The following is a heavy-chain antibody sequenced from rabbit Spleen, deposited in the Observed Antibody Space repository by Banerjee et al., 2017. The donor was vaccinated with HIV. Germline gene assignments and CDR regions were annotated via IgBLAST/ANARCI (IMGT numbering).Heavy chain of an antibody. Sequence: QLVESGGGLVQPGGALKHSCKASGFHFSSNTMSWVRQAPGKGLEWIGYIYPVFGVTYYANWVNGRFTISSHNAQNTLYLQLNSLTAADTATYFCVREAGYGGYGDGNLWGPGTLVTVS. V-gene: IGHV1S7*01. J-gene: IGHJ4*01. CDR2: IYPVFGVT. D-gene: IGHD6-1*01. CDR3: VREAGYGGYGDGNL. CDR1: GFHFSSNT.